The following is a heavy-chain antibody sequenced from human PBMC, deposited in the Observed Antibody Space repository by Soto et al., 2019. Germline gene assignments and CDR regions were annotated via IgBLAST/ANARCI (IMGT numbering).Heavy chain of an antibody. CDR1: GFTFSDYY. Sequence: LRLSCAASGFTFSDYYMSWIRQAPGKGLEWVSYISSSGSTIYYADSVKGRFTISRDNAKTSLYLQMNSLRVEDTAVYYCARTMVRGVMTLQHYYYMDVWGKGTTVTVSS. D-gene: IGHD3-10*01. J-gene: IGHJ6*03. CDR2: ISSSGSTI. CDR3: ARTMVRGVMTLQHYYYMDV. V-gene: IGHV3-11*01.